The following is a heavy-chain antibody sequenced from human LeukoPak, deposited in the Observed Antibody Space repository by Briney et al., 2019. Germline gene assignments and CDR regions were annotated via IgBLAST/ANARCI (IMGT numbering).Heavy chain of an antibody. V-gene: IGHV3-21*01. Sequence: GGSLRLSCAASGFTFSSYSMNWVRQAPGKGLEWASSISSSSSYIYYADSVKGRFTISRDNAKNLLYLQMNSLRAEDTAVYYCARAYCSGGSCYPFDYWGQGTLVTVSS. CDR2: ISSSSSYI. CDR1: GFTFSSYS. J-gene: IGHJ4*02. CDR3: ARAYCSGGSCYPFDY. D-gene: IGHD2-15*01.